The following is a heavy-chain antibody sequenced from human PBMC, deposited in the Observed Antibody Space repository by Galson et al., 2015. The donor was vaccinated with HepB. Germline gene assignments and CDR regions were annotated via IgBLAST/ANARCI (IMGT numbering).Heavy chain of an antibody. D-gene: IGHD2-2*01. J-gene: IGHJ6*03. Sequence: SLRLSCAASGFTFDDYAMHWVRQAPGKGLEWVSGISWNSGSIGYADSVKGRFTISRDNAKNSLYLQMNSLRAEDTALYYCANLGRLVPAATDYYYMDVWGKGTTVTVSS. CDR2: ISWNSGSI. CDR1: GFTFDDYA. CDR3: ANLGRLVPAATDYYYMDV. V-gene: IGHV3-9*01.